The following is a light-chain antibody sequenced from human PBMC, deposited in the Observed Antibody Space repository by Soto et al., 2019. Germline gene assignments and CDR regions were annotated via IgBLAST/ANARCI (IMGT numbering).Light chain of an antibody. CDR2: GAS. CDR3: QQYNNWKVT. CDR1: QSVSSN. J-gene: IGKJ5*01. V-gene: IGKV3-15*01. Sequence: EIVMTQSPATLSVSPGERATLSCRASQSVSSNLAWYQQKPGQAPRLLIYGASTRATGIPARFSGSGSGTEFTLTISSLQSEDFAVYYCQQYNNWKVTFGHGTRLEI.